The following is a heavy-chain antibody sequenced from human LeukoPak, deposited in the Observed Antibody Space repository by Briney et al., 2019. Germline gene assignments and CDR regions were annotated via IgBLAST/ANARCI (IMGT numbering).Heavy chain of an antibody. CDR1: GYTFTSYG. CDR3: ARGTNFWSGYPSDHYMDV. Sequence: ASVKVSCKASGYTFTSYGISWVRQAPGQGLEWMGWISAYNGNTNYAQKFQGRVTMTRDTSISTAYMELSNLRSDDTAVYFCARGTNFWSGYPSDHYMDVWGKGTTVTVSS. D-gene: IGHD3-3*01. J-gene: IGHJ6*03. V-gene: IGHV1-18*01. CDR2: ISAYNGNT.